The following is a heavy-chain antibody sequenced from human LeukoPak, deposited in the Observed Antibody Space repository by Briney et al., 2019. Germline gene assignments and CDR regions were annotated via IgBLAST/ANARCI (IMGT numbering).Heavy chain of an antibody. Sequence: SQTLSLTCTVSGGSISSGGYYWSWIRQHPGKGLEWIGYIYYSGSTYYNPSLKSRATISVDTSKNQFSLKLSSVTAADTAVYYCARVGPWLWFGELILTNGWFDPWGQGTLVTVSS. CDR2: IYYSGST. D-gene: IGHD3-10*01. CDR3: ARVGPWLWFGELILTNGWFDP. CDR1: GGSISSGGYY. J-gene: IGHJ5*02. V-gene: IGHV4-31*03.